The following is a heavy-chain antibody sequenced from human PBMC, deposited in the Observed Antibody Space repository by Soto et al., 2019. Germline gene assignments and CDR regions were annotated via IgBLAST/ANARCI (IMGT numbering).Heavy chain of an antibody. D-gene: IGHD6-19*01. J-gene: IGHJ4*02. V-gene: IGHV1-58*01. CDR3: AAVSYSSGWYYDY. Sequence: SVKVSCKASGFTFTSSAVQWVRQARGQRLEWIGWIVVGSGNTNYAQKFQERVTITRDMSTSTAYMELSSLRSEDTAVYYCAAVSYSSGWYYDYWGQGTLVTVSS. CDR1: GFTFTSSA. CDR2: IVVGSGNT.